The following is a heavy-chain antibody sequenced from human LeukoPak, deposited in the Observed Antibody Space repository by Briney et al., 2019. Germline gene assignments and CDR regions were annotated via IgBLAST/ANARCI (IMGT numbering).Heavy chain of an antibody. J-gene: IGHJ6*03. D-gene: IGHD5-18*01. CDR2: IRYDGSNK. CDR1: GFTFSSYG. Sequence: GGSLRLSCAASGFTFSSYGMHWVRQAPGKGLEWVAFIRYDGSNKYYADSVKGRFTISRDNSKNTLYLQMNSLRAEDTAVYYCAKDQSYGFPPFYYYYMVVWGKGTTVTVSS. CDR3: AKDQSYGFPPFYYYYMVV. V-gene: IGHV3-30*02.